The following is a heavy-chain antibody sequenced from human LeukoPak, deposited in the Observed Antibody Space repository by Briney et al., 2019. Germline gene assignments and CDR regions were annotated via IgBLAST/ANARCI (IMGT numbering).Heavy chain of an antibody. Sequence: PSQTLSLTCTVSGGSISSGGYYWSWIRQPPGKGLEWIGYIYHSGSTYYIPSLKSRVTISVDRSKNQFSLKLSSVTAADTAVYYCARSLSSTSCYNCAYYMDVWGKGTTVTVSS. CDR1: GGSISSGGYY. CDR3: ARSLSSTSCYNCAYYMDV. J-gene: IGHJ6*03. D-gene: IGHD2-2*02. CDR2: IYHSGST. V-gene: IGHV4-30-2*01.